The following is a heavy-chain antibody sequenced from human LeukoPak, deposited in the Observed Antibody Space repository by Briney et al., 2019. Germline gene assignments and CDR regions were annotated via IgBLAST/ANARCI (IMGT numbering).Heavy chain of an antibody. V-gene: IGHV4-59*01. CDR2: IYYSGST. J-gene: IGHJ3*02. Sequence: SETLSLSCTVSGGSISSYYWSWIRQPPGKGLEWIGYIYYSGSTNYNPSLKSRVTISVDTSKNQFSLKLSSVTAADTAVYYCAREGLYSDYDGRDAFDIWGQGTMVTVSS. CDR3: AREGLYSDYDGRDAFDI. CDR1: GGSISSYY. D-gene: IGHD5-12*01.